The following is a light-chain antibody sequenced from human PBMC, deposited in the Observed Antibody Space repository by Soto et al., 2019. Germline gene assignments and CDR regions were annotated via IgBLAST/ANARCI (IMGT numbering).Light chain of an antibody. CDR2: SSS. CDR3: QQSYSTRVYT. CDR1: QDINVY. J-gene: IGKJ2*01. Sequence: DRQMTQSPSSVSASVGDTVTITCRASQDINVYLNWYQQMPGEVPKLLIYSSSSLHSGVPSRFTGSGSETDFTLTIRSLQPEYFSTYYCQQSYSTRVYTFGQGTKLEIK. V-gene: IGKV1-39*01.